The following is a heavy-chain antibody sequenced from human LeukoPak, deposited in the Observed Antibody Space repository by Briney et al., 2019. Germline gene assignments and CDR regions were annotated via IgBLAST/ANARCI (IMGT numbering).Heavy chain of an antibody. CDR3: ATSQADTAAPDWFDP. CDR2: ISYDGSSK. V-gene: IGHV3-30*04. J-gene: IGHJ5*02. CDR1: GFTFSTYA. Sequence: PGGSLRLSCAASGFTFSTYAMHWVRQAPGKGLEWVAVISYDGSSKYYADSVKGRFTISRDNSKNTLYLQMNSLRAEDTAVYYCATSQADTAAPDWFDPWGQGTLVTVSS. D-gene: IGHD5-18*01.